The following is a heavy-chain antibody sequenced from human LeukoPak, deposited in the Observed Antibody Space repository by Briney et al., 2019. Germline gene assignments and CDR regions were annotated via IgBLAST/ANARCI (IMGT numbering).Heavy chain of an antibody. CDR3: ARLYSAVYYGDAFDK. J-gene: IGHJ3*02. Sequence: GGSLRLSCAASGFTFSSYWMSWVRQAPGKGLEWVANIKQDGSEKYYVDSVKGRFTISRDNVRNSLFLQMNSLRVEDTATYYCARLYSAVYYGDAFDKWGQGTMVTVSS. CDR2: IKQDGSEK. V-gene: IGHV3-7*03. CDR1: GFTFSSYW. D-gene: IGHD5-12*01.